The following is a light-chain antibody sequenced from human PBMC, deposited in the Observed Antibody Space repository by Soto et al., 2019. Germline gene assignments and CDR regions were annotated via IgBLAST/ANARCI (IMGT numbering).Light chain of an antibody. CDR2: GAS. J-gene: IGKJ2*01. CDR1: QSVSGSS. V-gene: IGKV3-20*01. CDR3: HQYCSFPHT. Sequence: EIVLTQSPGTLSLSPGARATLSCRASQSVSGSSLAWYQHKPGQAPRLLIYGASSRATGIPDRFSGSGSVTDFTFIISRLEPEYCGMFYCHQYCSFPHTFGQGTELETK.